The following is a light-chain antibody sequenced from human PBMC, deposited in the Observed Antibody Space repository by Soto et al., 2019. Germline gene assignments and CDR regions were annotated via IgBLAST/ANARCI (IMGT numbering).Light chain of an antibody. CDR2: AAS. J-gene: IGKJ3*01. CDR3: QQRSNWPSIFT. CDR1: QSISSY. Sequence: DIQMTQSPSSLSASVGDRVTITCRASQSISSYLNWYQQKPGKAPKLLIYAASSLQSGVPSRFSGSGSGTDFTLTISSLQPEDFATYYCQQRSNWPSIFTFGPGTKVDIK. V-gene: IGKV1-39*01.